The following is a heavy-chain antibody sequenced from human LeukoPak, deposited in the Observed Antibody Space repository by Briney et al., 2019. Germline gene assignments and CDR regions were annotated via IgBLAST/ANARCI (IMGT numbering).Heavy chain of an antibody. CDR2: IDPKSGGT. CDR1: GYTFTGYH. D-gene: IGHD3-22*01. Sequence: ASVRVSCKASGYTFTGYHMHWVRQAPGQGLEWMGWIDPKSGGTKYVEKFQGRVTMTKDTSISTAYMELSRLRSDDTAGYYGARDFVTSYCNDDRCSDYWGQGTLVTVSS. V-gene: IGHV1-2*02. CDR3: ARDFVTSYCNDDRCSDY. J-gene: IGHJ4*02.